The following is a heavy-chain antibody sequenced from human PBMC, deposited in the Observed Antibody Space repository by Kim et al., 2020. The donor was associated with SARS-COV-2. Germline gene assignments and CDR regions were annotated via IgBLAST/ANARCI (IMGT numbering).Heavy chain of an antibody. J-gene: IGHJ4*02. CDR1: GYTFTSYY. CDR2: INPSGGST. Sequence: ASVKVSCKASGYTFTSYYMHWVRQAPGQGLEWMGIINPSGGSTSYAQKFQGRVTMTRDTSTSTVYMELSSLRSEDTAVYYCATMIMYGSGSPGRGCDYWGQGTLVTVSS. D-gene: IGHD3-10*01. CDR3: ATMIMYGSGSPGRGCDY. V-gene: IGHV1-46*01.